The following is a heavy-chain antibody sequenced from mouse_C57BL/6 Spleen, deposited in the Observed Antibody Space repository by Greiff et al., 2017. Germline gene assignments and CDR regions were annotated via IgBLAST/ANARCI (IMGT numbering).Heavy chain of an antibody. CDR3: ARRDYGSSYGYFDV. Sequence: VKLQESGPGLVAPSQSLSITCTVSGFPLTSYAISWVRQPPGKGLEWLGVIWPGGGTNYNSALKSRPSTRKDNSKSQVFLKKNNLQTADTARYYCARRDYGSSYGYFDVWGTGTTVTVSS. V-gene: IGHV2-9-1*01. J-gene: IGHJ1*03. CDR1: GFPLTSYA. D-gene: IGHD1-1*01. CDR2: IWPGGGT.